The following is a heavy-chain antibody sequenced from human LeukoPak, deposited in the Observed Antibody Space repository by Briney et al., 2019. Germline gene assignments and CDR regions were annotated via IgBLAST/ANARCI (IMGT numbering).Heavy chain of an antibody. CDR2: IRHDGSNK. J-gene: IGHJ4*02. V-gene: IGHV3-30*02. CDR3: AKGPIYYYDSSGYWDY. D-gene: IGHD3-22*01. Sequence: PGGSLRLSCAASGFTFSSYGMHWVRQAPGKGLEWVAFIRHDGSNKYYADSVKGRFTISRDNSKNTLYLQMNSLRAEDTAVYYCAKGPIYYYDSSGYWDYWGQGTLVTVSS. CDR1: GFTFSSYG.